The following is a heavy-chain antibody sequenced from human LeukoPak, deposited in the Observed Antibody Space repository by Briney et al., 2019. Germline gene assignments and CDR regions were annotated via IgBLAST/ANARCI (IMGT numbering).Heavy chain of an antibody. V-gene: IGHV3-30*03. CDR1: GFTFSSYG. J-gene: IGHJ4*02. D-gene: IGHD3-10*01. CDR3: AIIYGSGSYYLDY. CDR2: ISHGGSNK. Sequence: PGGSLSLSCAASGFTFSSYGMHWVRQAPGKGLEWVAVISHGGSNKYYTDSVKGRFTISRDNSENTLYLQMNSLRAEDTAVYYCAIIYGSGSYYLDYWGQGSLVTVSS.